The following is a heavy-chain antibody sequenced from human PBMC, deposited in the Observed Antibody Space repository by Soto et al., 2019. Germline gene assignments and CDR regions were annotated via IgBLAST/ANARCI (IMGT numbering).Heavy chain of an antibody. Sequence: GGSLRLSCAASGFTFSSYAMSWVRQAPGKGLEGVSAISGSGGSTYYADSVKGRFTISRDNSKNTLYLQMNSLRAEDTAVYYCAKGGDIVVVVAAFLFDYWGQGTLVTVSS. CDR2: ISGSGGST. D-gene: IGHD2-15*01. V-gene: IGHV3-23*01. CDR3: AKGGDIVVVVAAFLFDY. J-gene: IGHJ4*02. CDR1: GFTFSSYA.